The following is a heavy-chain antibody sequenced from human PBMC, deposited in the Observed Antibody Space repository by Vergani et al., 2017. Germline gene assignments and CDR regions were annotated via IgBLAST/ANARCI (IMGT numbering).Heavy chain of an antibody. J-gene: IGHJ4*02. D-gene: IGHD2-15*01. V-gene: IGHV3-30*02. CDR1: GVTFSNFG. Sequence: QVQLVESAGGVVQPGGSLRLSCAAYGVTFSNFGMHWIRQSPGKGLEWLAYIGKDGINTRYRDAVKGRFTVARDNSKDILYLQMDSLRSEDTALYYCAKYLRDSTDGLPDSWGPGTLVIVSS. CDR2: IGKDGINT. CDR3: AKYLRDSTDGLPDS.